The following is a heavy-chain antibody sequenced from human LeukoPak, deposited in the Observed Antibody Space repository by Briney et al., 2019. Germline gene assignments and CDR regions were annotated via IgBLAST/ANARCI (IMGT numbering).Heavy chain of an antibody. CDR1: GGSISSYY. CDR2: IYTSGST. V-gene: IGHV4-4*07. J-gene: IGHJ6*02. D-gene: IGHD3-22*01. Sequence: SETLSLTCTVSGGSISSYYWSWIRKPAGKGLEWIGRIYTSGSTNYNPSLKSRVTISVDTSKNQFSLKLSSVTAADTAVYYCARLGPYDSSGYYFYYYGMDVWGQGTTVTVSS. CDR3: ARLGPYDSSGYYFYYYGMDV.